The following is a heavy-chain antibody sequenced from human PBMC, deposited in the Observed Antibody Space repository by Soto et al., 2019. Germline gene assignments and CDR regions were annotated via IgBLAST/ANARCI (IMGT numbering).Heavy chain of an antibody. Sequence: GGSLRLSCAASGFTFSSYDMHWVRQATGKGLEWVSAIGTAGDTYYPGSVKGRFTISRENAKNSLYLQMNSLRAGDTAVYYCARAGPFFSGYDSESPGYYMDVWGKGTTVTVSS. J-gene: IGHJ6*03. CDR2: IGTAGDT. V-gene: IGHV3-13*01. CDR1: GFTFSSYD. CDR3: ARAGPFFSGYDSESPGYYMDV. D-gene: IGHD5-12*01.